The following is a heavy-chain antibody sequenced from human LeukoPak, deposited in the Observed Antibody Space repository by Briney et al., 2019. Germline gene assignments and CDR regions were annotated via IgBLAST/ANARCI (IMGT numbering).Heavy chain of an antibody. V-gene: IGHV3-7*03. D-gene: IGHD6-13*01. J-gene: IGHJ4*02. CDR3: ARSIPYGTTWYGRSDY. CDR2: IKPDGTTK. CDR1: GFTFRNFW. Sequence: PGGSLRLSCAASGFTFRNFWMTWVRQAPGKGLEWVANIKPDGTTKFYVDSVKGRFTISRDNALNSLYLQMNSLRAEDTAIYYCARSIPYGTTWYGRSDYWGQGTLVTVSS.